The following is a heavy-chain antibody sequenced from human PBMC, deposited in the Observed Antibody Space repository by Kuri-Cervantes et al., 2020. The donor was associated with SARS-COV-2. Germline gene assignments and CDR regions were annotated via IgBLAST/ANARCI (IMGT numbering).Heavy chain of an antibody. V-gene: IGHV3-23*01. Sequence: ETLSLTCAASGFTFSSYAMSWVRQAPGKGLEWVSAISGSGGSTYYVDSVKGRFTISRDNSKNTLYLQMNSLRAEDTAVYYCAKDHMAAMVRGPRSYFDYWGQGTLVTVSS. J-gene: IGHJ4*02. CDR2: ISGSGGST. CDR3: AKDHMAAMVRGPRSYFDY. CDR1: GFTFSSYA. D-gene: IGHD3-10*01.